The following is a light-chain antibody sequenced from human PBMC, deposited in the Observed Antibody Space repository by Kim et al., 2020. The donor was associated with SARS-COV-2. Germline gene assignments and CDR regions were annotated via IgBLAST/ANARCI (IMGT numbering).Light chain of an antibody. V-gene: IGLV3-1*01. CDR3: QAWDSSVV. J-gene: IGLJ2*01. CDR2: QDS. CDR1: KLGDKY. Sequence: VSVSPGQTASITCSGDKLGDKYACLYQQKPGQSPVLVIYQDSKRPSGIPGRFSGSNSGNTATLTISGTQAMDEADYYCQAWDSSVVFGGGTQLTVL.